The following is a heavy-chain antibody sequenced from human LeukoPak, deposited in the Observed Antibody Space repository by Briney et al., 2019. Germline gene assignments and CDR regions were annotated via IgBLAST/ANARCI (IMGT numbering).Heavy chain of an antibody. J-gene: IGHJ4*02. D-gene: IGHD2-2*01. V-gene: IGHV1-18*01. CDR2: ISAYNGNT. CDR1: GYTFTSYG. CDR3: ARAIVVVPAAQGILGNDY. Sequence: ASVKVSCKASGYTFTSYGISWVRQAPGQGLEWMGWISAYNGNTNYAQKLQGRVTMTTDTSTSTAYMELRSLRSDDTAVYYCARAIVVVPAAQGILGNDYWGQGTLVTVSS.